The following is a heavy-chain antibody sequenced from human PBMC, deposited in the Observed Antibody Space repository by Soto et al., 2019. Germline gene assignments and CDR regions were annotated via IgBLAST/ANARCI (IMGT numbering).Heavy chain of an antibody. J-gene: IGHJ4*02. V-gene: IGHV3-23*01. D-gene: IGHD3-10*01. Sequence: EVQLLESGGGLVQPGGSLRLSCAASGFTFNNYAMTWVRQAPGKGREWVSAISGCGDTTSYADSVKGRFTVSRDGSKNTLYLQMSSLRAEDTALYYCAKGRGGSGSLTPRVDFWGQGTLVTVSS. CDR3: AKGRGGSGSLTPRVDF. CDR1: GFTFNNYA. CDR2: ISGCGDTT.